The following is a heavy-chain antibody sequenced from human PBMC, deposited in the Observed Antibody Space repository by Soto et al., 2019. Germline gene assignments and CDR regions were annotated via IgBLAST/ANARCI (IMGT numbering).Heavy chain of an antibody. CDR2: ISSNGGST. Sequence: EVQLVESGGGLVQPGGSLRLSCSASGFTFSSYAMHWVRQAPGKGLEYVSAISSNGGSTYYADSVKGRFTISRDNSKNTLYLQMSSLRAEDTAVYYCVKEFRAGVFGVVITGDAFDIWGQGTMVTVSS. D-gene: IGHD3-3*01. CDR1: GFTFSSYA. J-gene: IGHJ3*02. V-gene: IGHV3-64D*06. CDR3: VKEFRAGVFGVVITGDAFDI.